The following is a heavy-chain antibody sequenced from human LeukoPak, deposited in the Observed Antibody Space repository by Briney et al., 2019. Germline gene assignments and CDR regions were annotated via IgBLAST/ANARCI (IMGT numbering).Heavy chain of an antibody. Sequence: SQTLSLTCTVSGGSISSGSYYRSWIRQPAGKGLEWIGRIYTSGSTNYNPSLKSRVTISVDTSKNQFSLKLSSVTAADTAVYYCARVVAALLDNWFDPWGQGTLVTVSS. J-gene: IGHJ5*02. CDR3: ARVVAALLDNWFDP. CDR1: GGSISSGSYY. V-gene: IGHV4-61*02. D-gene: IGHD2-15*01. CDR2: IYTSGST.